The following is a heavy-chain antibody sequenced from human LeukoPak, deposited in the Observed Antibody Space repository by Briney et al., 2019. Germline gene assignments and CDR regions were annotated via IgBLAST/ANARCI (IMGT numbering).Heavy chain of an antibody. CDR2: IIPVFGTA. CDR1: GGTLSRYA. V-gene: IGHV1-69*05. Sequence: SVKVSCKASGGTLSRYALGWVRQAPGQGLEWMGGIIPVFGTANYAQKFQGRVTITTDESTSTLYMELSSLTSEDTAVYYCARPNYYYSRGYFSGFDFWGQGTLVTVSS. D-gene: IGHD3-22*01. CDR3: ARPNYYYSRGYFSGFDF. J-gene: IGHJ4*02.